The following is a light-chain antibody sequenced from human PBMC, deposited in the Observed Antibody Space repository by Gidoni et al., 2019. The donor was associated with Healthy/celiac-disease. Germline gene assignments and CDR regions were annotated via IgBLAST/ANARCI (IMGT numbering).Light chain of an antibody. CDR3: QQSYSTPL. Sequence: DIQMTQSPSSLSASVGDRVTITCRASQSISSYLNWYQQKPGKAPKLLIYAASSLQSGVPSRFSGSGSGTDFTLTISSLQPEEFATYYCQQSYSTPLFXXXTKVEIK. J-gene: IGKJ1*01. CDR2: AAS. CDR1: QSISSY. V-gene: IGKV1-39*01.